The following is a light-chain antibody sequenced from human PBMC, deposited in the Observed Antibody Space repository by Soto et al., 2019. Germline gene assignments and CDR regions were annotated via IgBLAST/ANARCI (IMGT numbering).Light chain of an antibody. V-gene: IGKV3-11*01. CDR3: QQRSNWPLT. CDR2: DAS. J-gene: IGKJ4*01. CDR1: QSVGSY. Sequence: EIVLTQSPATLSLSPGESATLSCRASQSVGSYLVWYQQKPGQAPRLLIYDASNRATGIPARFSGSGSGTDFTLTISSLEPVDFAVFYCQQRSNWPLTFGGGTKVEIK.